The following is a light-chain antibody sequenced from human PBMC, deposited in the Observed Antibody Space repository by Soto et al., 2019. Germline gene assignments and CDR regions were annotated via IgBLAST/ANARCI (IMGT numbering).Light chain of an antibody. V-gene: IGKV3-15*01. CDR2: GAS. CDR1: QSVSSN. Sequence: EREMKQSPATVSVSPGERATLSCRASQSVSSNLAWYQQKPGQAPRLLIYGASTRATGIPARFSGSGSGTEFTLTISSLQSEDFAVYYCQQYNNWPPLTFGGGTKVEIK. J-gene: IGKJ4*01. CDR3: QQYNNWPPLT.